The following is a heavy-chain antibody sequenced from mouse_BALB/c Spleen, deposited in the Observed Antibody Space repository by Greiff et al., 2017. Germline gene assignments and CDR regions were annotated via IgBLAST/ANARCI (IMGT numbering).Heavy chain of an antibody. D-gene: IGHD2-4*01. Sequence: EVQRVESGGGLVQPGGSMKLSCVASGFTFSNYWMNWVRQSPEKGLEWVAEIRLKSNNYATHYAESVKGRFTISRDDSKSSVYLQMNNLRAEDTGIYYCTRGRDYDYGYAMDYWGQGTSVTVSS. CDR3: TRGRDYDYGYAMDY. CDR1: GFTFSNYW. J-gene: IGHJ4*01. CDR2: IRLKSNNYAT. V-gene: IGHV6-6*02.